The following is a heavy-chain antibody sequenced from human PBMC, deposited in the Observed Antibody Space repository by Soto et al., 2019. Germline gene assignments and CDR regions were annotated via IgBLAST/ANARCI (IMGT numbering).Heavy chain of an antibody. Sequence: ASVKVSCKASGYTFTSYGISWVRQAPGQGLEWMGWISAYNGNTNYAQKLQGRVTMTTDTSTSAAYMELRSLRSDDTAVYYCARDPGYSSGWYRWFDPWGQGTLVTVSS. CDR3: ARDPGYSSGWYRWFDP. V-gene: IGHV1-18*01. CDR1: GYTFTSYG. CDR2: ISAYNGNT. D-gene: IGHD6-19*01. J-gene: IGHJ5*02.